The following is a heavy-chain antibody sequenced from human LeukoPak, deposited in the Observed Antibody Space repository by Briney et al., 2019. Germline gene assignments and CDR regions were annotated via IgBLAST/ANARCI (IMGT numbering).Heavy chain of an antibody. D-gene: IGHD3-3*01. V-gene: IGHV4-59*01. J-gene: IGHJ3*02. CDR3: ARDSGLGYDFWSGYPILDAFDI. Sequence: SETLSLTCTVSGGSISSYYWSWIRQPPGKGLEWIGYIYYSGSTNYNPSLKSRVAISVDTSKNQFSLKLSSVTAADTAVYYCARDSGLGYDFWSGYPILDAFDIWGQGTMVTVSS. CDR1: GGSISSYY. CDR2: IYYSGST.